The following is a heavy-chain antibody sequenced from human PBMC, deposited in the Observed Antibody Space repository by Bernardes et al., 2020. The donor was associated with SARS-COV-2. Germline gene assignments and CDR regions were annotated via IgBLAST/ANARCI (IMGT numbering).Heavy chain of an antibody. V-gene: IGHV3-48*01. J-gene: IGHJ4*02. D-gene: IGHD3-22*01. Sequence: SLRLSCAASGFTFSSYSMNWVRQAPGKGLEWVSYISSSSSTIYYADSVKGRFTISRDNAKNSLYLQMNSLRAEDTAVYYCARDWDYYDSSGYSQLTFDYWGQGTLVTVSS. CDR3: ARDWDYYDSSGYSQLTFDY. CDR2: ISSSSSTI. CDR1: GFTFSSYS.